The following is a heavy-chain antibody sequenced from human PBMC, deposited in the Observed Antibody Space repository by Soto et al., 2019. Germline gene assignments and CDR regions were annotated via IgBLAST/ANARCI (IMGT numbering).Heavy chain of an antibody. CDR3: ARDRGATIFDF. V-gene: IGHV4-31*03. J-gene: IGHJ4*02. D-gene: IGHD5-12*01. CDR2: IFYTGGT. CDR1: GGSISSSSYY. Sequence: SETLSLNCTVSGGSISSSSYYWGWIRQHPGKGLEWIGYIFYTGGTFYTPSLKSRVTMSVDTSKNQFSLKLTSVTAADTAVYFCARDRGATIFDFWGRGTLVTVS.